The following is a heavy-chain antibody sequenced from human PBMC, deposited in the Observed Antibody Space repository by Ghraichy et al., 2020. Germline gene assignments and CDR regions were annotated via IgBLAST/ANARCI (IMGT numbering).Heavy chain of an antibody. CDR3: ALTGIVATIRGYAEPYYFDY. V-gene: IGHV4-4*07. CDR2: IYTRGRT. CDR1: GGSISSYY. D-gene: IGHD5-12*01. J-gene: IGHJ4*02. Sequence: SETLSLTCTVSGGSISSYYWSWIRQLAGKGLEWIGRIYTRGRTNYNPSLKRRVTLSVDTSKNQFSLKLSSVTAADTAVYYCALTGIVATIRGYAEPYYFDYWGQGTLVTVSS.